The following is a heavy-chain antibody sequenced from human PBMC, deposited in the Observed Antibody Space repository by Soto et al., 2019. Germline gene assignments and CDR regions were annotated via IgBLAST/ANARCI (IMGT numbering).Heavy chain of an antibody. CDR2: IVLGNLNT. D-gene: IGHD1-1*01. CDR3: ATASAGYTFGFDL. J-gene: IGHJ4*02. V-gene: IGHV1-58*02. CDR1: GIPFSTST. Sequence: QMQLEQSGPDVKRPGTSVRVSCKASGIPFSTSTIQWVRQTRGHRLEWIGWIVLGNLNTNFAQNWRQRVTFSRDKSTNTAYMEVSSLRSDDTAVYYCATASAGYTFGFDLWGQGSLVTVSS.